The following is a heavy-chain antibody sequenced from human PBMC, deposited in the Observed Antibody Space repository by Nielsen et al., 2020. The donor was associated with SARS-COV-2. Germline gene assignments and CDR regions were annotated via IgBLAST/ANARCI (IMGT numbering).Heavy chain of an antibody. V-gene: IGHV3-33*01. CDR3: ARFGPWHYYYIDV. D-gene: IGHD3-16*01. Sequence: GGSLRLSCAASGFTFSSYGMHWVRQAPGKGLEWVAVIWYDGSNKYYADSVKGRFTISRDNSKNTLYLQMNSLRAEDTAVYYCARFGPWHYYYIDVWGKGTTVTVSS. CDR2: IWYDGSNK. CDR1: GFTFSSYG. J-gene: IGHJ6*03.